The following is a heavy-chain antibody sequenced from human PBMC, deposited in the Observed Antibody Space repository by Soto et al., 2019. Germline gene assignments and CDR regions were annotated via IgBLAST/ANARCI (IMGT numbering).Heavy chain of an antibody. J-gene: IGHJ4*02. CDR1: GCSISSGGYY. D-gene: IGHD3-9*01. CDR2: IYYSGST. CDR3: ARGNDILTGLDY. Sequence: PSETLSLTCTFSGCSISSGGYYWSWIRQHPGKGLEWIGYIYYSGSTYYNPSLKSRVTISVDTSKNQFSLKLSSVTAADTAVYYCARGNDILTGLDYWGQGTLVTVSS. V-gene: IGHV4-31*03.